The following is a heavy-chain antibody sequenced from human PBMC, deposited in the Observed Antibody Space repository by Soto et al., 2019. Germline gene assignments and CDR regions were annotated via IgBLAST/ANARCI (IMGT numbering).Heavy chain of an antibody. V-gene: IGHV1-3*01. CDR2: INAGNGNT. Sequence: ASVKVSCKASGYTFTSYAIHWVRQAPGQRLEWMGWINAGNGNTKYSQKFQGRAIITRDTPAGTAYMELRSLRSEDTAVYYCATPIVAFYWGQGTLVTVSS. J-gene: IGHJ4*02. CDR1: GYTFTSYA. D-gene: IGHD5-12*01. CDR3: ATPIVAFY.